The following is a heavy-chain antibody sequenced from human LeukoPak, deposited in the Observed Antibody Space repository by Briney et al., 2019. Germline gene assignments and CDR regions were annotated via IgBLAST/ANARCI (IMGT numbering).Heavy chain of an antibody. CDR2: IYHSGST. CDR1: GGSISSGGYS. D-gene: IGHD3-10*01. CDR3: AREAEGDGSGERQGPRAYFDY. Sequence: SETLSLTCAVSGGSISSGGYSWSWIRQPPGKGLEWIGYIYHSGSTYYNPSLKSRVTISVDRSKNQFSLKLSSVTAADTAVYYCAREAEGDGSGERQGPRAYFDYWGQGTLVTVSS. J-gene: IGHJ4*02. V-gene: IGHV4-30-2*01.